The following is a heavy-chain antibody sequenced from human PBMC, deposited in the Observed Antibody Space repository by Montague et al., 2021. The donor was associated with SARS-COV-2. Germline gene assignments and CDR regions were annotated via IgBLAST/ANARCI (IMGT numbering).Heavy chain of an antibody. D-gene: IGHD6-13*01. CDR2: IFHSGAA. CDR1: GGFISSGNW. Sequence: SETLSLTCAVYGGFISSGNWWSWVRQRPGKGLEWIGEIFHSGAAXYNPSLKSRLTISMDKSKNEFSLKLNSVTAADTAMYYCARDFVAAVPDRFDSWGQGVLVTVSS. CDR3: ARDFVAAVPDRFDS. J-gene: IGHJ4*02. V-gene: IGHV4/OR15-8*02.